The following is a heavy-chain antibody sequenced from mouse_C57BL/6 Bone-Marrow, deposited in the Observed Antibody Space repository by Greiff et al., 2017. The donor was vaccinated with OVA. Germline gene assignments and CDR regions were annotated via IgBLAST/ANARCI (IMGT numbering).Heavy chain of an antibody. CDR2: ISYDGSN. D-gene: IGHD1-1*01. J-gene: IGHJ2*01. CDR3: ARGGTTVVARDY. CDR1: GYSITSGYY. V-gene: IGHV3-6*01. Sequence: EVKLQESGPGLVKPSQSLSLTCSVTGYSITSGYYWNWIRQFPGNKLEWMGYISYDGSNNYNPSLKNRISITRDTSKNQFFLKLNSVTTEDTATYYCARGGTTVVARDYWGQGTTLTVSS.